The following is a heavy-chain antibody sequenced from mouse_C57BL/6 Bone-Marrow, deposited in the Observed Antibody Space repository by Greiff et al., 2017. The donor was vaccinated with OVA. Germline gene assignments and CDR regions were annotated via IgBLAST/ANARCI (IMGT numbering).Heavy chain of an antibody. Sequence: QVQLQQSGAELVRPGASVKLSCKASGYTFTDYYINWVKQRPGQGLEWIARIYPGSGNTYYNEKFKGKATLTAEKSSSTAYMQLSSLTSEDSAVYFCARGDGYYLRFAYWGQGTLVTVSA. J-gene: IGHJ3*01. CDR3: ARGDGYYLRFAY. V-gene: IGHV1-76*01. CDR2: IYPGSGNT. CDR1: GYTFTDYY. D-gene: IGHD2-3*01.